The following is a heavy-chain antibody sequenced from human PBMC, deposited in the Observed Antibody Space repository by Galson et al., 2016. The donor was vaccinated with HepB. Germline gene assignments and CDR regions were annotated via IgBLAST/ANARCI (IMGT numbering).Heavy chain of an antibody. CDR1: GFTFSDYH. J-gene: IGHJ4*02. CDR2: IIGSGTYT. D-gene: IGHD6-6*01. CDR3: ARGGKGRLASSSFALNIDY. V-gene: IGHV3-11*06. Sequence: RLSCAASGFTFSDYHMSWIRQAPGKGLEWVSYIIGSGTYTNHADSVKGRFTISRDNAKNSLYLQMSSLRTEDTAVYYCARGGKGRLASSSFALNIDYWGQGTLVTVSS.